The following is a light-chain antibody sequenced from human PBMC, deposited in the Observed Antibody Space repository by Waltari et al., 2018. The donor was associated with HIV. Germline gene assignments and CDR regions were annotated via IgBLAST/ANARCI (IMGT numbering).Light chain of an antibody. CDR3: QQYYTVPYT. Sequence: DIQMAQPPPSLSASVGSRVTITCRASHDIRASLAWYQLKPVQAPELLVFGTSILESEFPPRLSGSGSGTTYTLTISSLQPEDSATYYCQQYYTVPYTFGQGTNLEI. J-gene: IGKJ2*01. CDR2: GTS. CDR1: HDIRAS. V-gene: IGKV1-NL1*01.